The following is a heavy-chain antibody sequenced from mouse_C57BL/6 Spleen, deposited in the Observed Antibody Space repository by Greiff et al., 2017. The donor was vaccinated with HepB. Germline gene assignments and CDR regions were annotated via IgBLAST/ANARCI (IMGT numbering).Heavy chain of an antibody. D-gene: IGHD2-4*01. CDR2: IDPSDSYT. V-gene: IGHV1-50*01. CDR3: AGLRKFAY. Sequence: QVQLQQPGAELVKPGASVKLSCKASGYTFTSYWMQWVKQRPGQGLEWIGEIDPSDSYTNYNQKFKGKATLTVDTSSSTAYMQLSSLTSADSAVYYCAGLRKFAYWGQGTLVTVSA. J-gene: IGHJ3*01. CDR1: GYTFTSYW.